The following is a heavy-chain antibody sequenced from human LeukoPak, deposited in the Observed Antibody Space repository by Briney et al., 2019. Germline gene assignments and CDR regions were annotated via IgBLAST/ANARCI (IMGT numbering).Heavy chain of an antibody. D-gene: IGHD6-6*01. CDR3: AKVTIYSGSSGTLTH. V-gene: IGHV3-30*02. CDR2: IRYDGTKT. CDR1: GFTFSSYG. Sequence: PGGSLRLSCAASGFTFSSYGMQWVRQAPGKGLEWGAFIRYDGTKTYYADSVKGRFTISRDNSKNTLYLQMNSLRAEDTALYYCAKVTIYSGSSGTLTHWGQGTLVTVSS. J-gene: IGHJ4*02.